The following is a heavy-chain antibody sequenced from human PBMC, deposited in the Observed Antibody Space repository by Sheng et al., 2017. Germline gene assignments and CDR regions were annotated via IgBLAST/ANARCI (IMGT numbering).Heavy chain of an antibody. J-gene: IGHJ4*02. D-gene: IGHD2-2*01. V-gene: IGHV3-23*01. CDR1: GFTFTNFA. Sequence: EVQLMESGGGLIQPGGSLRLSCAASGFTFTNFAMNWVRQAPGKGLEWVSSISGRASSTYYADSIKGRFTISRDNSRNTVHLHIHNLRAEDTAVYYCAKDSRSGIPARRPADYFDYWGQGTLVTVSS. CDR2: ISGRASST. CDR3: AKDSRSGIPARRPADYFDY.